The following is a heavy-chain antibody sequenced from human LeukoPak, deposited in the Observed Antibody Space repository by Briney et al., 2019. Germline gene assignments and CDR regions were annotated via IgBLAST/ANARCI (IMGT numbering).Heavy chain of an antibody. CDR1: GASISSYY. Sequence: PSETLSLTCTVSGASISSYYWSWVRQPAGEGLEWIGRIYTSASTNYKPSLKSRVTMSVDTSKNQVSLKLSSVTAADTAVYYCAGGGAAAAILDYWGQGTLVTDSS. V-gene: IGHV4-4*07. CDR3: AGGGAAAAILDY. J-gene: IGHJ4*02. D-gene: IGHD6-13*01. CDR2: IYTSAST.